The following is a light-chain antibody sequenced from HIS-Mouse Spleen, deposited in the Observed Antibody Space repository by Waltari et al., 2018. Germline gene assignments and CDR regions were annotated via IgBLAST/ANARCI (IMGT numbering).Light chain of an antibody. V-gene: IGLV1-47*01. J-gene: IGLJ2*01. CDR1: SSNIGSNS. CDR2: RNN. Sequence: QSVLTQPPSASGTPGQRVTISCSGSSSNIGSNSVYWYQPLPGTAPKLLIYRNNQRPSGVPDRFSGSKSGTSASLAISGLRSEDEADYYCAAWDDSLSGRVFGGGTKLTVL. CDR3: AAWDDSLSGRV.